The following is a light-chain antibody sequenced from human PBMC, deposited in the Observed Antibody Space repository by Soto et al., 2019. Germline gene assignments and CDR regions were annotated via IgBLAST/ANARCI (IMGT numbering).Light chain of an antibody. CDR1: QSVSSSY. CDR3: QQYGSSPWT. V-gene: IGKV3-20*01. CDR2: GAS. Sequence: EIVMTQSPATLSLSPGERATLSCRASQSVSSSYLACYQQQPGQAPRLLIYGASSRATGLPDRFSGRGSGTDFPLTISILEPDDFAVYYWQQYGSSPWTFGQGTKVEIK. J-gene: IGKJ1*01.